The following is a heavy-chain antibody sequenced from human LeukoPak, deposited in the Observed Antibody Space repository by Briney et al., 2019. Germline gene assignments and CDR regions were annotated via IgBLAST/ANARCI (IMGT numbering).Heavy chain of an antibody. CDR1: GFIVSHNY. V-gene: IGHV3-53*01. CDR2: IYIDGTA. J-gene: IGHJ4*02. Sequence: GGSLRLSCAASGFIVSHNYMTWVRQAPGKGLEWISVIYIDGTAYYADSVKGRFTISRDQANNTLYLQMNTLRDEDTAVYYCARGPRYSFYWGQGTLVSVSS. D-gene: IGHD6-13*01. CDR3: ARGPRYSFY.